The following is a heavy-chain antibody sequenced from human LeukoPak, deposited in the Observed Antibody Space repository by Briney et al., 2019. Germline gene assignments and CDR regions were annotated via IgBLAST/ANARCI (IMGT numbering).Heavy chain of an antibody. Sequence: QSGGSLRLSCAASGFTFSSYAMNWVRQAPGKGLEWVSAISGSGGGTYYADSVKGRFTISRDNSKNTLYLQMNSLGAEDTAVYYCAEDRGNYYDSSGYYFFGYYFDYWGQGTLVTVSS. CDR3: AEDRGNYYDSSGYYFFGYYFDY. CDR1: GFTFSSYA. D-gene: IGHD3-22*01. V-gene: IGHV3-23*01. CDR2: ISGSGGGT. J-gene: IGHJ4*02.